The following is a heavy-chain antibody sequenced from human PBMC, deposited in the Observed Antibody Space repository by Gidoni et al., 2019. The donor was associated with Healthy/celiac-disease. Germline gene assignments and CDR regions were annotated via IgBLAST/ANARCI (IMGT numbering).Heavy chain of an antibody. CDR1: GFTFSSDA. J-gene: IGHJ4*02. CDR3: AKDDVVVHWYFDY. CDR2: ISGSGGST. Sequence: EVQLLESGGGLVQPGGSLRLSCAASGFTFSSDAMSWVRQAPGKGLEWVSAISGSGGSTYYADSVKGRFTISRDNSKNTLYLQMNSLRAEDTAVYYCAKDDVVVHWYFDYWGQGTLVTVSS. V-gene: IGHV3-23*01. D-gene: IGHD2-2*01.